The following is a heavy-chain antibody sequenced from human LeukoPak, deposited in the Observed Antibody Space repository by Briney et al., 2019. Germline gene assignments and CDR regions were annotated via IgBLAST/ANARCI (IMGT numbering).Heavy chain of an antibody. CDR3: ARAFQSLGGLSLPDY. J-gene: IGHJ4*02. Sequence: ASVKVSCKASGYTFTNYAMNWVRQAPGQGLEWMGWIHPSTGNPAYAQGFTGRFVFSLDTSVSTTYMEISSLKAEDTAVYFCARAFQSLGGLSLPDYWGQGTLVTVSS. CDR2: IHPSTGNP. CDR1: GYTFTNYA. D-gene: IGHD3-16*02. V-gene: IGHV7-4-1*02.